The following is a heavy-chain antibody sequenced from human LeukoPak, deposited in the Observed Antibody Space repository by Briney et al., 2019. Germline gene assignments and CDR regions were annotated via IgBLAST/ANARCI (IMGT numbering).Heavy chain of an antibody. D-gene: IGHD3-16*01. CDR2: ISYDGSNK. V-gene: IGHV3-30*18. CDR1: GFTFSSYG. J-gene: IGHJ6*03. CDR3: AKDGHLLRQYHYYYMDV. Sequence: QPGRSLRLSRAASGFTFSSYGMHWVRQAPGKGLEWVAVISYDGSNKYSADSVKGRFTISRDNSKNTLYLQMNSLRLEDTAMYYCAKDGHLLRQYHYYYMDVWGKGTTVTVSS.